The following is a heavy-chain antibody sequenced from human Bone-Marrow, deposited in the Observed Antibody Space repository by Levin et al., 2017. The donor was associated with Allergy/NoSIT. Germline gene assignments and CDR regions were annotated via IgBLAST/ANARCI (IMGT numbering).Heavy chain of an antibody. Sequence: ASVKVSCKTSGFTFTDYYLHWVRQAPGQGLEWMGWINPNTGVTNYAQRFQGRVTMTRDTSINTAYMELTWLKSDDTAVIYCARGGSRLGDWGQGTLVTVSS. J-gene: IGHJ4*02. D-gene: IGHD2-15*01. CDR3: ARGGSRLGD. V-gene: IGHV1-2*02. CDR2: INPNTGVT. CDR1: GFTFTDYY.